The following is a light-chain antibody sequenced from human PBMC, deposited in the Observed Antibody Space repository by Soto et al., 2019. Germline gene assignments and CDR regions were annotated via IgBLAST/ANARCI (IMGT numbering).Light chain of an antibody. Sequence: EIVLTQSPGTLSLSPGERATLSCRARQSVSSSYLAWYQQKPGQAPRLLIYGASSRATGIPDRFSGSGSGTDFTLTISRLEPEDFAVDFCQQYGNSPPNTFGQGTKVEIK. CDR2: GAS. CDR3: QQYGNSPPNT. J-gene: IGKJ2*01. V-gene: IGKV3-20*01. CDR1: QSVSSSY.